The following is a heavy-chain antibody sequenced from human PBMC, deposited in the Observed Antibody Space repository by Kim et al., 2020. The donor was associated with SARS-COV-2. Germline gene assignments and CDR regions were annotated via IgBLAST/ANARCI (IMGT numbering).Heavy chain of an antibody. Sequence: GGSLRLSCAASGFTFSSYGMHWVRQAPGKGLEWVAVISYDGSNKYYADSVKGRFTISRDNSKNTLYLQMNSLRAEDTAVYYCAKEGVLRYFDWSSYGMDVWGQGTTVTVSS. D-gene: IGHD3-9*01. CDR2: ISYDGSNK. CDR3: AKEGVLRYFDWSSYGMDV. J-gene: IGHJ6*02. V-gene: IGHV3-30*18. CDR1: GFTFSSYG.